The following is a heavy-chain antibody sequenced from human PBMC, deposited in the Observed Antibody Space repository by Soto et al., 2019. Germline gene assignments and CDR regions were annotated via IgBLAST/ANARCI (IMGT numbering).Heavy chain of an antibody. D-gene: IGHD5-12*01. Sequence: ASVKVSCKASGFTFTSSAMQWVRQARGQRLEWIGWIAVGSGNTNYAQKFQERVSITRDMSTRTAYMELSSLRSEDTAVYYCAAGVTYDGNFDIWGQGTMVTVSS. CDR1: GFTFTSSA. J-gene: IGHJ3*02. CDR3: AAGVTYDGNFDI. CDR2: IAVGSGNT. V-gene: IGHV1-58*02.